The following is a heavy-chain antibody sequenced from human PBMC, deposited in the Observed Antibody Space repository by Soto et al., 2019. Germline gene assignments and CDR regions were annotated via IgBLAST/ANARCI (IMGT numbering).Heavy chain of an antibody. CDR1: GYTFTGYY. D-gene: IGHD1-20*01. Sequence: GASVKVSCKASGYTFTGYYMHWGRHAPGQGLEWMGWIDPNSGGTNYAQKFQGWVTMTRDTSISTAYMELSRLRSDDTAVYYCARAPNWKDYYYYMAVWGKGSTVTVSS. J-gene: IGHJ6*03. CDR3: ARAPNWKDYYYYMAV. V-gene: IGHV1-2*04. CDR2: IDPNSGGT.